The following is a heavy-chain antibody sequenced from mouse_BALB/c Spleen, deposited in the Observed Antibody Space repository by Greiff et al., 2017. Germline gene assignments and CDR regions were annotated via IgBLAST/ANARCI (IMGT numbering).Heavy chain of an antibody. CDR3: AREGLLRAMDY. V-gene: IGHV1S29*02. Sequence: VQLQQSGPELVKPGASVKISCKASGYTFTDYNMHWVKQSHGKSLEWIGYIYPYNGGTGYNQKFKSKATLTVDNSSSTAYMELRSLTSEDSAVYYCAREGLLRAMDYWGQGTSVTVSS. CDR1: GYTFTDYN. CDR2: IYPYNGGT. D-gene: IGHD2-3*01. J-gene: IGHJ4*01.